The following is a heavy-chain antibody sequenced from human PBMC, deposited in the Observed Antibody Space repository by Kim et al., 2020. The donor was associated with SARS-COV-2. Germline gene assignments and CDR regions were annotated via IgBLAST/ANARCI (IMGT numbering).Heavy chain of an antibody. CDR2: IKQDGSEK. CDR1: GFTFSSYW. CDR3: ARDLDGYSYGTPIDY. V-gene: IGHV3-7*01. D-gene: IGHD5-18*01. Sequence: GGSLRLSCAASGFTFSSYWMSWVRQAPGKGLEWVANIKQDGSEKYYVDSVKGRFTISRDNAKNSLYLQMNSLRAEDTAVYYCARDLDGYSYGTPIDYWGQGTLVTVSS. J-gene: IGHJ4*02.